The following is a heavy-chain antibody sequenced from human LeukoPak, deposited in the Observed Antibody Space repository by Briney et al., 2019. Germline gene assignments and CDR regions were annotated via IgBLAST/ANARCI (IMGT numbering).Heavy chain of an antibody. CDR1: GFSLSNAW. CDR2: IKSKTDGATT. J-gene: IGHJ4*02. D-gene: IGHD1-26*01. CDR3: TTRGATLFDY. V-gene: IGHV3-15*01. Sequence: GGCLRPSWAASGFSLSNAWTSCVRPAPGEGREWVGRIKSKTDGATTDYAAPVKGRFTISRDDSKNTLYLQMNSLKSEDTAVHYCTTRGATLFDYWGQGTLVTVSS.